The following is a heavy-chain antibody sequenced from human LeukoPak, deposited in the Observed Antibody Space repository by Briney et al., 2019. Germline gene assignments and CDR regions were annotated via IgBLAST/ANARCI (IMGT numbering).Heavy chain of an antibody. CDR1: GYSISSGYY. D-gene: IGHD2-8*01. J-gene: IGHJ4*02. CDR2: IYTSGST. V-gene: IGHV4-38-2*01. Sequence: SETLSLTCAVSGYSISSGYYWGWIRPPPGKGLEWIGRIYTSGSTNYNPSLKSRVTISVDTSKNQFSLKLSSVTAADTAVYYCARGWFADCTNGVCYTKEFDYWGQGTLVTVSS. CDR3: ARGWFADCTNGVCYTKEFDY.